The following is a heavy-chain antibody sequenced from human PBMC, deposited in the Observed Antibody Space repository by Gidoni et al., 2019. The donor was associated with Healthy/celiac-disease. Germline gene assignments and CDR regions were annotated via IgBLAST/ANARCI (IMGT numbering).Heavy chain of an antibody. D-gene: IGHD5-18*01. J-gene: IGHJ5*02. V-gene: IGHV4-59*01. CDR1: GGSISSYY. CDR2: IYYSGST. Sequence: QVQLQESGPGLVKPSETLSLTCTVSGGSISSYYWSWIRQPPGKGLEWIGYIYYSGSTNYNPSLKSRVTISVDTSKNQFSLKLSSVTAADTAVYYCARDLGGYSYGYGFDPWGQGTLVTVSS. CDR3: ARDLGGYSYGYGFDP.